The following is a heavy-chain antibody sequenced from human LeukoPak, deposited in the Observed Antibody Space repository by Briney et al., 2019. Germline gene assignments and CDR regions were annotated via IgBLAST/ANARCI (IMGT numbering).Heavy chain of an antibody. J-gene: IGHJ6*03. CDR2: IIPIFGTA. Sequence: SVKVSCKASGGTFSSYAISWVRQAPGQGLEWMGGIIPIFGTANYAQKFQGRVTITTDESTSTAYMELSSLRSEDTAVYHCARDAVRYDSSGYYYNYYYYMDVWGKGTTVTVSS. V-gene: IGHV1-69*05. CDR1: GGTFSSYA. D-gene: IGHD3-22*01. CDR3: ARDAVRYDSSGYYYNYYYYMDV.